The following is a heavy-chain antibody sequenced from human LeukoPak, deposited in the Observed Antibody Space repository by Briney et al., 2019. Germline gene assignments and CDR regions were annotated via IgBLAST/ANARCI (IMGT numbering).Heavy chain of an antibody. CDR3: ARDPLGYSSSWFDP. CDR1: GGSISSSSYY. V-gene: IGHV4-39*07. Sequence: PSETLSLTCTVSGGSISSSSYYWGWIRQPPGKGLEWIGSIYYSGSTYYNPSLKSRVTISVDTSKNQFSLKLSSVTAVDTAVYYCARDPLGYSSSWFDPWGQGTLVTVSS. D-gene: IGHD6-13*01. CDR2: IYYSGST. J-gene: IGHJ5*02.